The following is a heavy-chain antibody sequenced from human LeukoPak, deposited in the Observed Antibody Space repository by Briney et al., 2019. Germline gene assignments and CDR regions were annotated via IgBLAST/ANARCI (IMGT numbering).Heavy chain of an antibody. D-gene: IGHD2/OR15-2a*01. Sequence: GVSLRRSCAASGFSVSNHYMSWVRQAPGKGLEGGSIIFAGGDVYYADSVKGRFTISRDNVKNMVFLQMNRLTGEDTALYYCARVSFYAFDTWGQGTRVTVSS. V-gene: IGHV3-53*01. J-gene: IGHJ3*02. CDR1: GFSVSNHY. CDR2: IFAGGDV. CDR3: ARVSFYAFDT.